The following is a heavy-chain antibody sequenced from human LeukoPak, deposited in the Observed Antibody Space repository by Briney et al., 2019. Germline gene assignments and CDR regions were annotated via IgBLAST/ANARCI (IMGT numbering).Heavy chain of an antibody. Sequence: SEKVSCKASGGTFGSYAISWVRQAPGQGLEWMGGIIPIFGTANYAQKFQGRVTITADESTSTAYMELSSLRSEATAVYYCARQASSSPTRRNNWFDPWGQGTLVTVSS. D-gene: IGHD6-13*01. CDR3: ARQASSSPTRRNNWFDP. CDR2: IIPIFGTA. V-gene: IGHV1-69*13. J-gene: IGHJ5*02. CDR1: GGTFGSYA.